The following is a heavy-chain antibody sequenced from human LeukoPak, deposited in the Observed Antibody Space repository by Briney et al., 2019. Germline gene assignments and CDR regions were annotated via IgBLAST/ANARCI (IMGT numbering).Heavy chain of an antibody. CDR2: IKQDGSEK. CDR1: GFTFSSYW. J-gene: IGHJ4*02. CDR3: AKGLYYDSSGYYGGYFDY. Sequence: GGSLRLSCAASGFTFSSYWMSWVRQAPGKGLEWVANIKQDGSEKYYVDSVKGRFTISRDNSKNTLYLQMNSLRAEDTAVYYCAKGLYYDSSGYYGGYFDYWGQGTLVTVSS. D-gene: IGHD3-22*01. V-gene: IGHV3-7*03.